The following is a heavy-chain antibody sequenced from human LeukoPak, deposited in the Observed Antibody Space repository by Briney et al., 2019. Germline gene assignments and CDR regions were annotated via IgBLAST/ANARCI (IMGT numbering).Heavy chain of an antibody. CDR2: ISASGSAT. Sequence: PGGSLRLSCAASGFIFSNYGMNWVRQAPGKGLEWVAAISASGSATSYADSVRGRFTISRDNSKNTLYLQINSLRAEDTAVYYCAKVGRDYGDFFYFDYWGQGTLVTVSS. CDR1: GFIFSNYG. CDR3: AKVGRDYGDFFYFDY. D-gene: IGHD4-17*01. V-gene: IGHV3-23*01. J-gene: IGHJ4*02.